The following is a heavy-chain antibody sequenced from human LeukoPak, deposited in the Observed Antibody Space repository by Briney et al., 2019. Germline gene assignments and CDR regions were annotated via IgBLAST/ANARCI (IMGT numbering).Heavy chain of an antibody. CDR2: IWYDGNNK. V-gene: IGHV3-33*01. D-gene: IGHD3-22*01. CDR1: GFTFRSYG. CDR3: ARGTGRTYYDISGGFDY. Sequence: GGSLRLSCAASGFTFRSYGMHWVRQAPGKGLEWVALIWYDGNNKSYAGSLRGRFTISRDNSKNTLYLQMNSLRVEDTAVYYCARGTGRTYYDISGGFDYWGQGTLVTVSS. J-gene: IGHJ4*02.